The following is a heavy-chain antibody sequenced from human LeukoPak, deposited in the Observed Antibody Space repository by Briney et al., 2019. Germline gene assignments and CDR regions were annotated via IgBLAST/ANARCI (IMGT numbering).Heavy chain of an antibody. D-gene: IGHD3-16*02. CDR2: INHSGST. CDR3: ARGGTYYDYVWGSYRHHYFDY. V-gene: IGHV4-34*01. Sequence: KPSETLSLTCAVYGGSFSSYYWSWIRQPPGKGLEWIGEINHSGSTNYNPSLKSRVTISVDTSKNQFSLKLSSVTAADTAVYYCARGGTYYDYVWGSYRHHYFDYWGQGTLVTVSS. J-gene: IGHJ4*02. CDR1: GGSFSSYY.